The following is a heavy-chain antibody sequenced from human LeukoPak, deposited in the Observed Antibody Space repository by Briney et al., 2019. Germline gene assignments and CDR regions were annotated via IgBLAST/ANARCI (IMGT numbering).Heavy chain of an antibody. D-gene: IGHD3-22*01. Sequence: SVKVSCKASGGTFSSYAISWVRQAPGQGLEWMGGIIPIFGTANYAQKFQGRVTITADKSTSTAYMELSSLRSEDTAVYYCARLRAEVVIVVVWDAFDIWGQGTMVTVSS. J-gene: IGHJ3*02. CDR2: IIPIFGTA. CDR1: GGTFSSYA. CDR3: ARLRAEVVIVVVWDAFDI. V-gene: IGHV1-69*06.